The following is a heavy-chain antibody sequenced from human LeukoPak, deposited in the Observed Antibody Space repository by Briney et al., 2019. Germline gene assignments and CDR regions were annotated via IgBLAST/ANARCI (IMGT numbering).Heavy chain of an antibody. CDR2: INPNSGGT. Sequence: ASVKVSCKASGYTFTGYYMHWVGQAPGQGLEWMGRINPNSGGTNYAQKFQGRVTMTRDTPISTAYMELSRLRSDDTAVYYCARSASPLFDYWGQGTLVTVSS. CDR3: ARSASPLFDY. CDR1: GYTFTGYY. J-gene: IGHJ4*02. V-gene: IGHV1-2*06. D-gene: IGHD6-6*01.